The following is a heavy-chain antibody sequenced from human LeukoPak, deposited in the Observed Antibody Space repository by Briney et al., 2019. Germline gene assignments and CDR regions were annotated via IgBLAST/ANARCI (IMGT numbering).Heavy chain of an antibody. Sequence: PSETLSLTCTVSGGSISSYYWSWIRQPPGMGLEWIGYIYYSGSTNYNPSLKSRVTISVDTSKNQFSLKLSSVTAADTAVYYCARGSDSSGSTSLDYWGQGTLVTVSS. CDR1: GGSISSYY. CDR2: IYYSGST. CDR3: ARGSDSSGSTSLDY. D-gene: IGHD3-22*01. V-gene: IGHV4-59*01. J-gene: IGHJ4*02.